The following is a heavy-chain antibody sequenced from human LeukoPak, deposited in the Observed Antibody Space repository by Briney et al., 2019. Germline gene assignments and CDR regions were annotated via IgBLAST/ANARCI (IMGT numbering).Heavy chain of an antibody. D-gene: IGHD3-3*01. J-gene: IGHJ6*02. Sequence: ASVKVSCKASGGTFSSYAISWVRQAPGQGLEWMGGIIPIFGTANYAQKFQGRVTITADESTSTAYMELSSLRSEDTAAYYCARGRFLEWLLPKRQRYYYYYGMDVWGQGTTVTVSS. V-gene: IGHV1-69*13. CDR3: ARGRFLEWLLPKRQRYYYYYGMDV. CDR1: GGTFSSYA. CDR2: IIPIFGTA.